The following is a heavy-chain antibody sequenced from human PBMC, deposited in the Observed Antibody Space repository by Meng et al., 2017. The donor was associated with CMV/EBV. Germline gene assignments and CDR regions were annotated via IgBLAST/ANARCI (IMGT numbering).Heavy chain of an antibody. D-gene: IGHD1-20*01. CDR1: GGTCGSYA. CDR2: IIPSCGAA. Sequence: GQVRRGGGGVKQPGSLGKVSGKDSGGTCGSYAISLGRPAPGQGVEWMGGIIPSCGAANSAQKFQGRVTITADESPSTAYMELSSLRSEDTAVYYCASVTGIGWWYFDLWGRGTLVTVSS. CDR3: ASVTGIGWWYFDL. J-gene: IGHJ2*01. V-gene: IGHV1-69*01.